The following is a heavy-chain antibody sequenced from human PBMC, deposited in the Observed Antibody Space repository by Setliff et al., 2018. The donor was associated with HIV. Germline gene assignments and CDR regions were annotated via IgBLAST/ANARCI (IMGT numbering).Heavy chain of an antibody. D-gene: IGHD1-7*01. CDR2: IYSSGST. V-gene: IGHV4-4*09. J-gene: IGHJ5*01. CDR1: GGSISSYY. CDR3: AKRAVQDGTVTSSNWFES. Sequence: ETLSLTCTVSGGSISSYYWSWIRQPPGKGLEWLGHIYSSGSTNYNPSLKSRVTMSVDTSKNQFSLKLSSVTAADTAVYYCAKRAVQDGTVTSSNWFESWGQGTLVTVSS.